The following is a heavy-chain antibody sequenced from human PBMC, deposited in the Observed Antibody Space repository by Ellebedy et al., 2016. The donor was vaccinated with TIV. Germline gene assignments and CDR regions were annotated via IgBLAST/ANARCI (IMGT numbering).Heavy chain of an antibody. CDR2: ISSDGSNK. CDR1: GFTFRSHG. D-gene: IGHD3-10*01. Sequence: GGSLRLCXVASGFTFRSHGIYWVRQAPGKGLEWVAVISSDGSNKYYADSVKGRFTISRDNSKNTLYLQMNSLRTDDMAVYYCARGGSSESSDYWGQGTLVTVSS. J-gene: IGHJ4*02. CDR3: ARGGSSESSDY. V-gene: IGHV3-30*03.